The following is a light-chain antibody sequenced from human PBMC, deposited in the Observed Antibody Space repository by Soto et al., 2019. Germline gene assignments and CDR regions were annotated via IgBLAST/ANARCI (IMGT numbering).Light chain of an antibody. CDR1: SSNIGINT. J-gene: IGLJ3*02. Sequence: QSVLTQPPSASGTPGQRVTISCSGSSSNIGINTVNWYQQLPGTAPKLLICNNNQRPSGVPDRFSGSKSGTSASLAISGLQSEDEADYYCAAWDDSLNGWVFGGGTKVTVL. V-gene: IGLV1-44*01. CDR3: AAWDDSLNGWV. CDR2: NNN.